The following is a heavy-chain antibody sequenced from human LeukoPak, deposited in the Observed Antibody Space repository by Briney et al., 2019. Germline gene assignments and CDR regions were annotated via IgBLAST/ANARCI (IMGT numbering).Heavy chain of an antibody. CDR3: AKDLQRYYYDSSGNAFDI. V-gene: IGHV3-23*01. CDR2: ISGSGGST. Sequence: GGSLRLSCAASAFTFSSYAMSWVRQAPGKGLEWVSAISGSGGSTYYADSVKGRFTISRDNSKNTLYLQMNSPRAEDTAVYYCAKDLQRYYYDSSGNAFDIWGQGTMVTVSS. CDR1: AFTFSSYA. J-gene: IGHJ3*02. D-gene: IGHD3-22*01.